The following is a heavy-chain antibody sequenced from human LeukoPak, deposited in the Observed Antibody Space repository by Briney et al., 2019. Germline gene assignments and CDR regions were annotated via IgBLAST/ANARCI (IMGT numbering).Heavy chain of an antibody. CDR2: INPDGGDT. D-gene: IGHD6-19*01. J-gene: IGHJ4*02. V-gene: IGHV1-2*02. CDR1: GNSFTGYY. Sequence: ASVKVSCKASGNSFTGYYIHWVRQAPGQGLEWMGWINPDGGDTNYAQKFQGRVTMTRDTSISTAYMELSRLRSDDTAVYYCAREVQWPACFDYWGQGTLVTVSS. CDR3: AREVQWPACFDY.